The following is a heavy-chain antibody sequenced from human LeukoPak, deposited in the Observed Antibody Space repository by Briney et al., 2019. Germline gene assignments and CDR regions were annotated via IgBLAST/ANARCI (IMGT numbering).Heavy chain of an antibody. CDR3: VSYCSGGRCDD. Sequence: PSETLSLTCTVSGGSISSSGKYGAWIRQPPGKGLEWMGSMVYSGTPYYNPSLRSRVPISVDTSKNQCSLKLSAVTAADTALYYCVSYCSGGRCDDWGEGTMVSVSS. CDR1: GGSISSSGKY. D-gene: IGHD2-15*01. J-gene: IGHJ4*02. CDR2: MVYSGTP. V-gene: IGHV4-39*01.